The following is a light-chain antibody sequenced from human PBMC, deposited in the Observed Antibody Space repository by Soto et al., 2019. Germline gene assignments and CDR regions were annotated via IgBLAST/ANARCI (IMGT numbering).Light chain of an antibody. V-gene: IGKV1-5*03. CDR1: QSISTW. J-gene: IGKJ2*01. Sequence: DIQMTQSPSTLSASVGDRVTITCRASQSISTWLAWYQQKPGKAPNLLIYKASTLERGVPSRFSGSGSGTEFTLTISSLQPDDFATYYCQQYDEYSYTFGQGTKLEIK. CDR2: KAS. CDR3: QQYDEYSYT.